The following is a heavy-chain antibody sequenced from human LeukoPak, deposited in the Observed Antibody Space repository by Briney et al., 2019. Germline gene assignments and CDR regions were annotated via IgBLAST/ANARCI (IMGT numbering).Heavy chain of an antibody. Sequence: GGSLRLSCTASGFTFGDFALSWVRQAPGKGLEWVGLIRGKGYGGTTEYAASVKGRFTISRDDSKSIAYLQMNSLKTEDTAVYYRTRDDDLSTWYVYDLFDPWGQGTLVTVSS. CDR1: GFTFGDFA. J-gene: IGHJ5*02. CDR3: TRDDDLSTWYVYDLFDP. CDR2: IRGKGYGGTT. D-gene: IGHD6-13*01. V-gene: IGHV3-49*04.